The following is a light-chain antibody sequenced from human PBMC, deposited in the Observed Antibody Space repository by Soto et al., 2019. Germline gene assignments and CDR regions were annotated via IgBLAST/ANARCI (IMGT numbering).Light chain of an antibody. CDR3: QQRSNWPPFT. Sequence: EIVLTQSPATLSLSPGERATLSCRASQSVSSYLAWYQQKPGQAPRLLIYDASNRAPGIPARLSGSGSGTDFTLTISSLEPEDFAVYYCQQRSNWPPFTFGPGTKVDIK. J-gene: IGKJ3*01. CDR2: DAS. CDR1: QSVSSY. V-gene: IGKV3-11*01.